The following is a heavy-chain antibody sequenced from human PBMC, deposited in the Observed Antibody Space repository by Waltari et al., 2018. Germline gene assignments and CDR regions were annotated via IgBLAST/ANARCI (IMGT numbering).Heavy chain of an antibody. CDR1: GYRFTDYY. Sequence: EVQLLQSGTELKKPGSPVKLSCQVSGYRFTDYYIHWVQQAPGKGPKWMGLVDPEDGETIYAERFQGRVTITADTSTETAFMELSSLTSDDTAVYYCVTALGDRSSASRPFDVWGLGTLITVSS. V-gene: IGHV1-69-2*01. D-gene: IGHD3-10*01. CDR2: VDPEDGET. J-gene: IGHJ3*01. CDR3: VTALGDRSSASRPFDV.